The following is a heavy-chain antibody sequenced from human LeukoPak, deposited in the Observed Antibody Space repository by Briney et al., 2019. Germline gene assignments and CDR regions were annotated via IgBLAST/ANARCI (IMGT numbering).Heavy chain of an antibody. D-gene: IGHD3-16*02. J-gene: IGHJ4*02. CDR3: ARGGGGGAIYDY. CDR2: ISSSSSYI. V-gene: IGHV3-21*01. Sequence: GGSLRLSCAASGFTFSSYSMNWVRQAPGKGLEWVLSISSSSSYIYYADSVKGRFTISRDNAKNSLYLQMNSLRAEDTAVYYRARGGGGGAIYDYWGQGTLVTVSS. CDR1: GFTFSSYS.